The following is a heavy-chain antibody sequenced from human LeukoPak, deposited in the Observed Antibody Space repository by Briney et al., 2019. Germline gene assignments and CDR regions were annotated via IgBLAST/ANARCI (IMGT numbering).Heavy chain of an antibody. CDR3: ARAIYSSSSGDFDY. D-gene: IGHD6-6*01. Sequence: SETLSLTCTVSGGSISSYYWSWIRQPPGKGLEWIGYIYYSGSTNYNPSLKSRVTISVDTSKSQFSLKLSSVTAADTAVYYCARAIYSSSSGDFDYWGQGTLVTVSS. J-gene: IGHJ4*02. CDR1: GGSISSYY. CDR2: IYYSGST. V-gene: IGHV4-59*01.